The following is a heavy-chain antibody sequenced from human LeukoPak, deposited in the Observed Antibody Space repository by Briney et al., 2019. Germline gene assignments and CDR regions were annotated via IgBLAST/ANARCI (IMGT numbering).Heavy chain of an antibody. CDR3: ARHSWGDYYDSSGHYRPWYFDY. Sequence: SETLSLTCAVYGGSFSGYYWSWIRQPPGKGLEWIGEINHSGSTNYNPSLKSRVTISVDTSKNQFSLKLSSVTAADTAVYYCARHSWGDYYDSSGHYRPWYFDYWGQGTLVTVSS. V-gene: IGHV4-34*01. D-gene: IGHD3-22*01. CDR1: GGSFSGYY. J-gene: IGHJ4*02. CDR2: INHSGST.